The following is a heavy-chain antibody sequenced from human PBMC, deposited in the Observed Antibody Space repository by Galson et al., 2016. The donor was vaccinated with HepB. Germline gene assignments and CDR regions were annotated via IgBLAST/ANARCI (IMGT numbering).Heavy chain of an antibody. CDR2: INQDGNGR. CDR3: VSGYTSGI. J-gene: IGHJ3*02. V-gene: IGHV3-7*01. D-gene: IGHD6-25*01. CDR1: RFTLSYFY. Sequence: SLRLSCAASRFTLSYFYMSWVRQAPGKGLEWVASINQDGNGRYYVDSAKGRFIISRDNARTSLSLQMHSLRVDDTSIYYCVSGYTSGIWGPGTMVIVSS.